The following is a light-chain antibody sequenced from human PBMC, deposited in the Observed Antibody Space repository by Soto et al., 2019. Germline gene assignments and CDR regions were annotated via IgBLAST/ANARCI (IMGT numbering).Light chain of an antibody. J-gene: IGLJ2*01. CDR1: SGSIASSY. CDR2: EDD. CDR3: QCYAGDTVI. Sequence: NFMLTQPHSMSESPGKTVTISCTRSSGSIASSYVQWYQQRPGSSPSIVIYEDDQRSSGVPDRCSGSIDWSSNSDSPTISVLNSEDAADYYWQCYAGDTVIFGGGTKLTVL. V-gene: IGLV6-57*01.